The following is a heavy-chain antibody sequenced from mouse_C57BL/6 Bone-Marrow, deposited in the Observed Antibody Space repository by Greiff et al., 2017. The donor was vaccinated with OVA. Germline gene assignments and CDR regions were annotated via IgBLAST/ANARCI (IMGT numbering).Heavy chain of an antibody. V-gene: IGHV1-18*01. D-gene: IGHD1-1*01. CDR2: INPNNGGT. CDR1: GYTFTDYN. CDR3: ACYGSSYLPYWYFDV. J-gene: IGHJ1*03. Sequence: EVKLVESGPELVKPGASVKIPCKASGYTFTDYNMDWVKQSHGKSLEWIGDINPNNGGTIYNQKFKGKATLTVDKSSSTAYMQLSSLTSEDSAVYYCACYGSSYLPYWYFDVWGTGTTVTVSS.